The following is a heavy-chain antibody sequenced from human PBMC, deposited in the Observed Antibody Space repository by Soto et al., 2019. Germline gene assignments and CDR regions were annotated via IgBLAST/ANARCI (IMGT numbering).Heavy chain of an antibody. CDR1: GFTFSSYA. Sequence: QVQLVESGGGVVQPGRSLRLSCAASGFTFSSYAMHWVRQAPGKGLEWVAVISYDGSNKYYADSVKGRFTISRDNSKNTLYLQMNSLRAEDTAVYYCARDGRGYSYGFNWFDPWGQGTLVTVSS. J-gene: IGHJ5*02. D-gene: IGHD5-18*01. CDR3: ARDGRGYSYGFNWFDP. CDR2: ISYDGSNK. V-gene: IGHV3-30-3*01.